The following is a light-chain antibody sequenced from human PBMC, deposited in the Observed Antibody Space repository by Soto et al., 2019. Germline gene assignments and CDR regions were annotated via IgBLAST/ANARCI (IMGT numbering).Light chain of an antibody. CDR1: QDISSY. CDR3: QQLYSYPFT. J-gene: IGKJ5*01. CDR2: AAS. V-gene: IGKV1-9*01. Sequence: DIPLTQSPSFLSASVGDRVTITCRASQDISSYLVWYQKKPGKAPKLLIYAASSLQSVVPSRFSGSGSGTQFTLTISSLQPEDFATYYCQQLYSYPFTFGQGTRLE.